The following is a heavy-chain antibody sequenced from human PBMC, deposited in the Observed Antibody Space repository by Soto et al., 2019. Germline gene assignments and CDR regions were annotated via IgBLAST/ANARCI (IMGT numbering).Heavy chain of an antibody. D-gene: IGHD7-27*01. V-gene: IGHV4-59*01. CDR2: IYYNGNT. CDR1: GVSISNNY. J-gene: IGHJ4*02. CDR3: TRANWYSEY. Sequence: QVQLQESGPGLVKPSETLSLTCTVSGVSISNNYWSRIRQPPGKGLEWIGYIYYNGNTNYNPSLKSRVTMSVDTSRNQISLKLTTVTAADTAVYYCTRANWYSEYWGQGTLVTVSS.